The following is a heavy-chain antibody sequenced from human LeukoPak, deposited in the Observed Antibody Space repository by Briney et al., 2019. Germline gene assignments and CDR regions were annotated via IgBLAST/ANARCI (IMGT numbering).Heavy chain of an antibody. D-gene: IGHD1-7*01. Sequence: GGSLRLSCAASGFTFSGYSMNWVRQAPGKGLEWVPSISSSSSYIYYADSVKGRFTISRDNAKNSLYLQMNSLRAEDTAVYYCARDSGNYLDAFDIWGQGTMVTVSS. V-gene: IGHV3-21*01. J-gene: IGHJ3*02. CDR2: ISSSSSYI. CDR1: GFTFSGYS. CDR3: ARDSGNYLDAFDI.